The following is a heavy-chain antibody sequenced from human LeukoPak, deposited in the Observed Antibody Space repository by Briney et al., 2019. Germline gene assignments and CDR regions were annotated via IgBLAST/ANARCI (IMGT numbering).Heavy chain of an antibody. CDR1: GGSISSYY. CDR2: IYYSGST. CDR3: ARGPYSRGAARLFTTGLSWFDP. D-gene: IGHD6-6*01. V-gene: IGHV4-59*12. J-gene: IGHJ5*02. Sequence: SETLSLTCTVSGGSISSYYWSWIRQPPGKGLEWIGYIYYSGSTNYNPSLKSRVTISVDTSKNQFSLKLSSVTAADTAVYYCARGPYSRGAARLFTTGLSWFDPWGQGTLVTVSS.